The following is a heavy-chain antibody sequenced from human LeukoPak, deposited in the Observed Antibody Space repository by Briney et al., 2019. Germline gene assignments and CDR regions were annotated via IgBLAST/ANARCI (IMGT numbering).Heavy chain of an antibody. CDR2: IYYSGST. Sequence: SETLSLTCTVSGGSISSYYWSWIRQPPGKGLEWIGYIYYSGSTNYNPSLKSRVTISVDTSKNQFSLKLSSVTAADTAVYYCARVFRQLWFGDSFWYFDYWGQGTLVTVSS. CDR1: GGSISSYY. D-gene: IGHD3-10*01. CDR3: ARVFRQLWFGDSFWYFDY. V-gene: IGHV4-59*01. J-gene: IGHJ4*02.